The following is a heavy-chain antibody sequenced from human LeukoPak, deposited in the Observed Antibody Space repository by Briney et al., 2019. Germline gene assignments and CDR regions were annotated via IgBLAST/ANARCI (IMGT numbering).Heavy chain of an antibody. J-gene: IGHJ4*02. CDR1: GGTFSSYA. Sequence: SVKVSCKASGGTFSSYAISWVRQAPGQGLEWMGGISGIFGTANYAQKFQGRVTITADESTSTAYMELSSLRSEDTAVYYCARALSYCSGGSCYSWYFDYWGQGTLVTVSS. V-gene: IGHV1-69*01. CDR3: ARALSYCSGGSCYSWYFDY. D-gene: IGHD2-15*01. CDR2: ISGIFGTA.